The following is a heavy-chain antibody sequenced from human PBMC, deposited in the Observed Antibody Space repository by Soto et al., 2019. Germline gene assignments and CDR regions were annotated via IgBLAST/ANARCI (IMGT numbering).Heavy chain of an antibody. CDR3: VSDRGYGHASVPYS. CDR1: GFTFTSYG. J-gene: IGHJ4*02. CDR2: ISYDGGIQ. Sequence: QAHLVESGGGVVQPGRSLRLSCAASGFTFTSYGMHWVRQAPGTRLEWVAVISYDGGIQHYADSVKGRFTISRDNSKNMLLLQMNSVIAEGPAVYYWVSDRGYGHASVPYSWSQGTLVSVSS. V-gene: IGHV3-30*05. D-gene: IGHD5-18*01.